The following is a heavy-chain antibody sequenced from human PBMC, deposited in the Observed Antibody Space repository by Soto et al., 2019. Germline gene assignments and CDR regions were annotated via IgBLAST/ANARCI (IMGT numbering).Heavy chain of an antibody. CDR2: IIPIFGTA. Sequence: SVKVSCKASGGTFSSYAISWVRQAPGQGLEWMGGIIPIFGTANYAQKFQGRVTITADKSTSTAYMELSSLRSEDTAVYYCARVTIEMATIGYYFDYWGQGTLVTVSS. D-gene: IGHD5-12*01. CDR3: ARVTIEMATIGYYFDY. CDR1: GGTFSSYA. V-gene: IGHV1-69*06. J-gene: IGHJ4*02.